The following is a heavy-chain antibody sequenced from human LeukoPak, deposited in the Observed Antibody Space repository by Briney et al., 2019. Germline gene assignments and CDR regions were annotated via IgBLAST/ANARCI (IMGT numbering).Heavy chain of an antibody. V-gene: IGHV4-59*01. Sequence: SETLSLTCTVSGGSISSYYWSWIRQPPGKGLEWIGYISYSGSTNYNPSLKSRVTMSVDTSKNHFSLNLSSVTAADTAVYYCALLTTVTSYYFDYWGQGTPVTVSS. CDR3: ALLTTVTSYYFDY. D-gene: IGHD4-17*01. J-gene: IGHJ4*02. CDR2: ISYSGST. CDR1: GGSISSYY.